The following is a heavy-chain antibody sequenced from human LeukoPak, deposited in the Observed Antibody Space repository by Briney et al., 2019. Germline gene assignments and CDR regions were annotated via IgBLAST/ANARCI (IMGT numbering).Heavy chain of an antibody. J-gene: IGHJ4*02. CDR2: VYYSGNT. Sequence: SETLSLTCTVSGGSISSRNYYWGWIRQPPGKGLEWIGCVYYSGNTYYNPSLKSRVTVYVDTSKNQFSLKLSSVTAADTAVYYCARGYGDFDYWGQGTLVTVSS. V-gene: IGHV4-39*01. CDR1: GGSISSRNYY. D-gene: IGHD4-17*01. CDR3: ARGYGDFDY.